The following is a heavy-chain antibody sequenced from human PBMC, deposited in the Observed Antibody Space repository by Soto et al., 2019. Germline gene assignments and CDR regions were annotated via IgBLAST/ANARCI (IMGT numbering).Heavy chain of an antibody. CDR2: IYYSGST. Sequence: PSETLSLTCTVSGGSISSSSYYWGWIRQPPGKGLEWIGSIYYSGSTYYNPSLRSRVSMSIDTSKDQFSLKLKSVTAADTALYFCARQRTSVVTRAYFDVWGPGSLVTVSS. CDR3: ARQRTSVVTRAYFDV. CDR1: GGSISSSSYY. D-gene: IGHD2-21*02. J-gene: IGHJ4*02. V-gene: IGHV4-39*01.